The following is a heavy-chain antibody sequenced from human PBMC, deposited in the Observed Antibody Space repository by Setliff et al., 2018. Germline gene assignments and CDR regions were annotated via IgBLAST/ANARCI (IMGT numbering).Heavy chain of an antibody. V-gene: IGHV1-3*01. CDR3: ARGDVYSGSYYHFDY. D-gene: IGHD1-26*01. Sequence: ASVKVSCKASGGTFSSYAISWVRQAPGQGLEWMGWINAANENTQYSKKFQGRLTITRDTSANTAYMELSSLRSEDTAIYYCARGDVYSGSYYHFDYWGQGTLVTVSS. CDR2: INAANENT. CDR1: GGTFSSYA. J-gene: IGHJ4*02.